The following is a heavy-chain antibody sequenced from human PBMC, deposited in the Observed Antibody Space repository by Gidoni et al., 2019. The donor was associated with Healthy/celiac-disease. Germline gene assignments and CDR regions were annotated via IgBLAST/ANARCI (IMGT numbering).Heavy chain of an antibody. CDR2: IYSGGST. D-gene: IGHD3-3*01. Sequence: EVQLVESGGGLVQPGGSLRLSCAASGFTVSSTYMSWVRQAPGKGLEWVSVIYSGGSTYYADSVKGRFTISRDNSKNTLYLQMNSLRAEDTAVYYCARVRGEWLSYYYYYGMDVWGQGTTVTVSS. V-gene: IGHV3-66*01. CDR3: ARVRGEWLSYYYYYGMDV. CDR1: GFTVSSTY. J-gene: IGHJ6*02.